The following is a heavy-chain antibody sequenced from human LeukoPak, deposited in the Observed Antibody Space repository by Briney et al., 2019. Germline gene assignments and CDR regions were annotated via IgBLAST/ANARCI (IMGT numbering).Heavy chain of an antibody. D-gene: IGHD2-2*01. J-gene: IGHJ4*02. CDR1: GFTLSTYE. Sequence: GGSLGLSCEASGFTLSTYEMNWVRQAPGKGLEWVSHISSSGSTIYYADSVKGRFTISRDNAKNSLYLQMNSLRAEDTAVYYCARRYCSSTSCLFDYWGQGTLVTVSS. CDR2: ISSSGSTI. V-gene: IGHV3-48*03. CDR3: ARRYCSSTSCLFDY.